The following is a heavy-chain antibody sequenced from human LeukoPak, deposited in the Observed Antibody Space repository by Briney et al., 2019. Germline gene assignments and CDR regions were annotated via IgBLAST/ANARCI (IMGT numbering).Heavy chain of an antibody. CDR1: GGSISSYY. CDR2: IYTSGNT. D-gene: IGHD5-18*01. CDR3: ARTGDSYGSVRFDP. Sequence: PSETLSLTCTISGGSISSYYGSWIRQPAGKGLEWIGRIYTSGNTNYNPSLKTRVTMSLDTSKNQFSLRLSSVTAADTAVYYCARTGDSYGSVRFDPWGQGTLVTVSS. J-gene: IGHJ5*02. V-gene: IGHV4-4*07.